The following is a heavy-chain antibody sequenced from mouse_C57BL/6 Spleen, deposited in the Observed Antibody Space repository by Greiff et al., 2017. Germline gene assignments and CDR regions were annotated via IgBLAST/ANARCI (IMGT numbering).Heavy chain of an antibody. Sequence: EVQLQQSGPELVKPGASVKISCKASGYTFTDYYMNWVKQSHGKSLEWIGDINPNNGGTSYNQKFKGKATLTVDKSSSTAYMELRSLTSEDSAVYYCARYRYYGSRNWYFDVWGTGTTVTVSS. CDR1: GYTFTDYY. CDR3: ARYRYYGSRNWYFDV. J-gene: IGHJ1*03. D-gene: IGHD1-1*01. CDR2: INPNNGGT. V-gene: IGHV1-26*01.